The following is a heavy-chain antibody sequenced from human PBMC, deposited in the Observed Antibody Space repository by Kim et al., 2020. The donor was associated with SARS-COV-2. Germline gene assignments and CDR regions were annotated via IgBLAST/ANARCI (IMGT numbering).Heavy chain of an antibody. CDR3: AKDDYGMDV. Sequence: SNKSYADSVKGRFTISRDNSKNTLYLQMNSLRAEDTAVYYCAKDDYGMDVWGQGTTVTVSS. V-gene: IGHV3-33*06. J-gene: IGHJ6*02. CDR2: SNK.